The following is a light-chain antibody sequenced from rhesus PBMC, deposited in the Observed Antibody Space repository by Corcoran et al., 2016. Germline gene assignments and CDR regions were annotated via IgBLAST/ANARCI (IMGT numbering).Light chain of an antibody. CDR1: ENVNNY. CDR2: KAS. Sequence: DIQMTQSPSSLSASVGDRITITCRASENVNNYLNWYQQKQGKAPKLLLYKASTLQSWVPSRFTGSGSGTDYTFTINSLQSEDVATYYCQHNYGTPLTFGGGTKVEIK. V-gene: IGKV1-74*01. CDR3: QHNYGTPLT. J-gene: IGKJ4*01.